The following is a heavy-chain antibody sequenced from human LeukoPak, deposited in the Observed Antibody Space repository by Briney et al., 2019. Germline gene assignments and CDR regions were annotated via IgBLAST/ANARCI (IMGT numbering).Heavy chain of an antibody. CDR3: AKDQDDFWSGYPLSAFDI. Sequence: SGGSLRLSCAASGFTFSNYGMHWVRQAPGKGLEWVAFIRYDGRNKYYADSVKGRFTTSRDNSKNTLYLQMNSLRAEDTAVYYCAKDQDDFWSGYPLSAFDIWGQGTMVTVSS. CDR1: GFTFSNYG. J-gene: IGHJ3*02. V-gene: IGHV3-30*02. D-gene: IGHD3-3*01. CDR2: IRYDGRNK.